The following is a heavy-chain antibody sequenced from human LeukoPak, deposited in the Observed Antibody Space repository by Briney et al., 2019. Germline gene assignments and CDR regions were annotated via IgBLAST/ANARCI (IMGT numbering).Heavy chain of an antibody. V-gene: IGHV3-48*01. J-gene: IGHJ4*02. CDR3: ASLGCSSTSCYNY. CDR1: GFTFSSYR. Sequence: SGGPLRLSCAASGFTFSSYRMNWVRQAPGKGVEWVSYISSSSSTIYYADSVKGRFTISRDNAKNSLYLQMNSLRAEDTAVYYCASLGCSSTSCYNYWGQGPLVTVSS. CDR2: ISSSSSTI. D-gene: IGHD2-2*02.